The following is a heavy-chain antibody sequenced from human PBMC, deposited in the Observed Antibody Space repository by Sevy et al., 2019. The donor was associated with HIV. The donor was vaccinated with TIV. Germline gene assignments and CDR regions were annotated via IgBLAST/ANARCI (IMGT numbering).Heavy chain of an antibody. CDR1: GFTVSSNY. CDR3: ARAGPLLLWFGESPDAFDI. CDR2: IYSGGNT. V-gene: IGHV3-53*01. J-gene: IGHJ3*02. D-gene: IGHD3-10*01. Sequence: GGSLRLSCAASGFTVSSNYMSWVRQAPGKGLEWVSVIYSGGNTYYADSVKGRFTISRDNSKNTLYLQMNSLRAEDTAVYYCARAGPLLLWFGESPDAFDIWGQGTMVTVSS.